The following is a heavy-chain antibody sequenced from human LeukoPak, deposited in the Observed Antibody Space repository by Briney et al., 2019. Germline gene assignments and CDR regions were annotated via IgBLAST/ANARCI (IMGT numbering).Heavy chain of an antibody. D-gene: IGHD2-2*01. CDR1: GYTFTSYD. CDR2: MNPNSGNT. CDR3: ARRNIVVVPAATIYYYYMDV. Sequence: ASVKVSCKASGYTFTSYDINWVRQATGQGLEWMGWMNPNSGNTGYAQKLQGRVTMTTDTSTSTAYMELRSLRSDDTAVYYCARRNIVVVPAATIYYYYMDVWGKGTTVTISS. J-gene: IGHJ6*03. V-gene: IGHV1-8*01.